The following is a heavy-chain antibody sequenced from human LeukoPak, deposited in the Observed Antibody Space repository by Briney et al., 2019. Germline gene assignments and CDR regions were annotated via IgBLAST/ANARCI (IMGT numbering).Heavy chain of an antibody. D-gene: IGHD5-24*01. Sequence: SETLSLTCTVSGGSISSYYWSWIRQPPGKGLEWIGYIYYSGSTNYNPSLKSRVTISVDTSENQFSLKLSSVTAADTAVYYCARGRRDGYKDDAFDIWGQGTMVTVSS. V-gene: IGHV4-59*01. CDR2: IYYSGST. CDR1: GGSISSYY. CDR3: ARGRRDGYKDDAFDI. J-gene: IGHJ3*02.